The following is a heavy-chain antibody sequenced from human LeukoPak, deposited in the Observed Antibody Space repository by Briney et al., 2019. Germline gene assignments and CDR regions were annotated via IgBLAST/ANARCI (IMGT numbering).Heavy chain of an antibody. J-gene: IGHJ4*02. Sequence: PGGSLRLSCAASGITVSTNYMSWVRQAPGKGLEWVSIIYSGGATFYADSVKGRFTISRENSKNTLWLLMNSLRAEDTAVYYCARLHYDVLTGPFDYWGQGTLVTVSS. CDR2: IYSGGAT. CDR1: GITVSTNY. CDR3: ARLHYDVLTGPFDY. D-gene: IGHD3-9*01. V-gene: IGHV3-66*04.